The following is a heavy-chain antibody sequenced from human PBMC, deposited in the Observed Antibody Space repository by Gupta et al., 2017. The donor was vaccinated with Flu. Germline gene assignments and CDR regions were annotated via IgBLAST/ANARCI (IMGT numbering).Heavy chain of an antibody. D-gene: IGHD1-7*01. CDR2: ISHDGSDE. V-gene: IGHV3-30*18. J-gene: IGHJ6*02. CDR1: GFSFRNYG. CDR3: AKDWKWNYNNYGMNV. Sequence: QEQVVESGGDVVQPGRSLRLSCAASGFSFRNYGMHWVRQAPGKGLEWVAVISHDGSDEYYADSVKGRFTISRDNSKNTLYLQMNSLRIEDTAVYYCAKDWKWNYNNYGMNVWGQGTTVTVSS.